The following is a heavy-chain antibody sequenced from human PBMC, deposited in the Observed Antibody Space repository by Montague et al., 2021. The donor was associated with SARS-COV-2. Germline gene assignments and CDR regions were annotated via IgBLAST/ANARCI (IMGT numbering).Heavy chain of an antibody. D-gene: IGHD3-10*01. Sequence: SETLSLTCGVSGGSFIPYAWTWIRQPPGKGLEWIGENNFKGITKYTPSLKSRVTMSVDTSKNQFSLKLSSVTAADTAVYYCARGARQGYGFRLGSFDSWGQGTLVTVSS. J-gene: IGHJ4*02. CDR1: GGSFIPYA. CDR2: NNFKGIT. CDR3: ARGARQGYGFRLGSFDS. V-gene: IGHV4-34*01.